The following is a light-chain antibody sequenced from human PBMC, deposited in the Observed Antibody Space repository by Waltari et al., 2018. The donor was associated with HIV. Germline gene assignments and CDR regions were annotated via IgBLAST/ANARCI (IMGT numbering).Light chain of an antibody. CDR3: CSYTGITTFYV. Sequence: QSALTQPASVSGSPGQSITISCTGTSLDLGTYNLVSWYQQHPGRAPKLMIYEDTKRPSGVSNRFSGSKSGNTASLTISGLQAEDEADYYCCSYTGITTFYVFGIGTKVTVL. CDR1: SLDLGTYNL. V-gene: IGLV2-23*01. J-gene: IGLJ1*01. CDR2: EDT.